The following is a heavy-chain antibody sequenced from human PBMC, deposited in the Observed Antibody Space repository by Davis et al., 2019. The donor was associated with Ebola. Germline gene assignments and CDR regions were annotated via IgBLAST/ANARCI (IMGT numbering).Heavy chain of an antibody. J-gene: IGHJ5*02. Sequence: ASVKVSCKASGYTFTGYYMHWVRQAPGQGLEWMGWINPNSGGTNYAQKFQGRVTMTRDTSISTAYMELSRLRSDDTAVYYCARDCSPGHIVVVPAAINWFDPWGQGTLVTVSS. D-gene: IGHD2-2*01. CDR3: ARDCSPGHIVVVPAAINWFDP. V-gene: IGHV1-2*02. CDR2: INPNSGGT. CDR1: GYTFTGYY.